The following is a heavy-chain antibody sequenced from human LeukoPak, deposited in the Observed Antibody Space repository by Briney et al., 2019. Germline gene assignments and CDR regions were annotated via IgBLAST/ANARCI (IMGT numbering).Heavy chain of an antibody. CDR2: ITWNSGQI. Sequence: GGSLRLSCSTSGFTFDDYAMHWVRQAPGKGLEWVSSITWNSGQIDYAQSVKGRFTISRDNAKNSLYLQMNSLRAEDTAVYYCARLKNWDFDYWGQGTLVTVSS. CDR1: GFTFDDYA. J-gene: IGHJ4*02. CDR3: ARLKNWDFDY. V-gene: IGHV3-9*01. D-gene: IGHD7-27*01.